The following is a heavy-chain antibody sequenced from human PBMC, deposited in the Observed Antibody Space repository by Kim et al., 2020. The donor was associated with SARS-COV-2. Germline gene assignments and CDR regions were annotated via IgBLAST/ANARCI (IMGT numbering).Heavy chain of an antibody. Sequence: SETLSLTCAVSGGSISSSNWWSWVRQPPGKGLEWIGEIYHSGSTNYNPSLKSRVTISVDKSKNQFSLKLSSVTAADTAVYYCARDVLLYNWNRRGMDVWGQGTTVTVSS. V-gene: IGHV4-4*02. D-gene: IGHD1-20*01. CDR3: ARDVLLYNWNRRGMDV. CDR1: GGSISSSNW. CDR2: IYHSGST. J-gene: IGHJ6*02.